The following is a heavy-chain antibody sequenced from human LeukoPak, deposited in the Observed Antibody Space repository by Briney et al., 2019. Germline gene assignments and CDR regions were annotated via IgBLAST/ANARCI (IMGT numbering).Heavy chain of an antibody. CDR1: GGSISSSRYY. J-gene: IGHJ4*02. D-gene: IGHD1-26*01. CDR2: IYYSGST. CDR3: ARRLVGATANFDY. Sequence: SETLSLTCTVSGGSISSSRYYWGWIRQPPGKGLEWIGSIYYSGSTNYNPSIKSRVTISVDTSKNQFSLKVSSVTAADTAVYYCARRLVGATANFDYWGQGTLVTVSS. V-gene: IGHV4-39*01.